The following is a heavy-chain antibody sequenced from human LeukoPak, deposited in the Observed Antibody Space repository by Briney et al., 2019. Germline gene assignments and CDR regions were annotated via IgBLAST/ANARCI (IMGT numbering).Heavy chain of an antibody. CDR1: GYTFTSYA. Sequence: GASVKVSCKASGYTFTSYAMHWVRQAPGQRLEWMGWINAGNGNTKYSQKFQGRVTITRDTSASTAYMELSSLRSEDTAVYYCAKDNYYDSSGPLTAFDIWGQGTMVTVSS. J-gene: IGHJ3*02. CDR3: AKDNYYDSSGPLTAFDI. D-gene: IGHD3-22*01. CDR2: INAGNGNT. V-gene: IGHV1-3*01.